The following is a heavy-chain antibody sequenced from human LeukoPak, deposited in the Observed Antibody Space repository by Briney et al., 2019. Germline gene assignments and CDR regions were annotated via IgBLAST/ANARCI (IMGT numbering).Heavy chain of an antibody. CDR1: GGSFSGYY. J-gene: IGHJ4*02. D-gene: IGHD2-15*01. V-gene: IGHV4-34*01. Sequence: TASETLSLTCAVYGGSFSGYYWSWIRQPPGKGLEWIGEINHSGSTNYNPSLKSRVTMSVDTSKNQFSLKLSSVTAADTAVYYCARGICSGGSCSIDYWGQGTLVTVSS. CDR2: INHSGST. CDR3: ARGICSGGSCSIDY.